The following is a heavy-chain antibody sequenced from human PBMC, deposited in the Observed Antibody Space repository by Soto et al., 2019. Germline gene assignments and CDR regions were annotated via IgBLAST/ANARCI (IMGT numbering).Heavy chain of an antibody. CDR2: IYYSGST. Sequence: QVQLQESGPGLVKPSETLSLTCTVSGGSISSYYWSWIRQPPGKGLEWIGYIYYSGSTNYNPSLKSRVTISVDTSKHQFSLKLCSVTAADTAVYYCARDNYYDSSGYHWYFDLWGRGTLVTVSS. D-gene: IGHD3-22*01. J-gene: IGHJ2*01. V-gene: IGHV4-59*01. CDR1: GGSISSYY. CDR3: ARDNYYDSSGYHWYFDL.